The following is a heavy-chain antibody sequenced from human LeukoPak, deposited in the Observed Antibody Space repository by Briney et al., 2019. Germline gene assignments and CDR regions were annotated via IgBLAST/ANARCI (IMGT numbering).Heavy chain of an antibody. V-gene: IGHV3-48*03. J-gene: IGHJ4*02. CDR3: AAYRGAHHKTFDY. CDR2: ISSSGSTI. CDR1: GFTFSSYE. Sequence: TGGSLRLSCAASGFTFSSYEMNWVRQAPGKGLEWVSYISSSGSTIYYADSVKGRFTISRDNAKNSLDLQMYSLRVEDTAVYYCAAYRGAHHKTFDYWGRGTLVTVSS. D-gene: IGHD1-26*01.